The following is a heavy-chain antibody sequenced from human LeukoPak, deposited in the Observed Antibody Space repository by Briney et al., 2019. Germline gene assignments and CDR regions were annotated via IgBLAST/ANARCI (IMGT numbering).Heavy chain of an antibody. CDR1: GFIFRGYA. CDR3: AKDVLGSSFSYFDY. V-gene: IGHV3-23*01. D-gene: IGHD6-6*01. Sequence: GGSLRLSCAVSGFIFRGYAMSWVRQAPGKGLEWVSAISGSGGSTYYADSVKGRFTISRDNSKNTLYLQMNSLRAEDTAVYYCAKDVLGSSFSYFDYWGQGTLVTVSS. CDR2: ISGSGGST. J-gene: IGHJ4*02.